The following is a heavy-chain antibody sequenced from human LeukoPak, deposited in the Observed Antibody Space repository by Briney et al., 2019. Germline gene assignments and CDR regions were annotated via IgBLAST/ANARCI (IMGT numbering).Heavy chain of an antibody. CDR2: ISAYNGNT. D-gene: IGHD6-19*01. CDR1: GYAFTSYG. Sequence: ASVKVSCKASGYAFTSYGISWVRQAPGQGLEWMGWISAYNGNTNYAQKLQGRVTMTTDTSTSTAYMELSRLRSDDTAVYYCARDRRMGYSSGFNWFDPWGQGTLVTVSS. J-gene: IGHJ5*02. V-gene: IGHV1-18*01. CDR3: ARDRRMGYSSGFNWFDP.